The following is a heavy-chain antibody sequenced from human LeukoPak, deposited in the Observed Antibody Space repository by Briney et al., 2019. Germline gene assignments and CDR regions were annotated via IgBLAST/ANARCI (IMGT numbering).Heavy chain of an antibody. D-gene: IGHD2-2*02. J-gene: IGHJ6*02. Sequence: KTSETLSLTCAVYGVSFSGYYWSWIRQPPGKGLEWIGEINHSGSTNYNPSLKRRVSISVDTSKNQFSLKLSSVTAADTAVYYCARSPYNYYYYYGMDVWGQGTTVTVSS. CDR3: ARSPYNYYYYYGMDV. CDR2: INHSGST. CDR1: GVSFSGYY. V-gene: IGHV4-34*01.